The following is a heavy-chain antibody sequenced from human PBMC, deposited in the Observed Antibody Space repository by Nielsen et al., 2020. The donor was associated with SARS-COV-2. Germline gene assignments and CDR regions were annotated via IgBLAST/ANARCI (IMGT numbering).Heavy chain of an antibody. Sequence: GESLKISCAASGFTFDDYTMHWVRQAPGKGLEWVSLISWDGGSTYYADSVKGRFTISRDNSKNSLYLQMNSLRTEDTALYYCAKDIGNYDFWSALDYWGQGTLVTVSS. CDR2: ISWDGGST. CDR1: GFTFDDYT. V-gene: IGHV3-43*01. D-gene: IGHD3-3*01. CDR3: AKDIGNYDFWSALDY. J-gene: IGHJ4*02.